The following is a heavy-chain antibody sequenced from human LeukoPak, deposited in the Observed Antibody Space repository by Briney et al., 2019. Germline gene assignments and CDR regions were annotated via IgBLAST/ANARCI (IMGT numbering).Heavy chain of an antibody. CDR2: INHSGST. Sequence: SETLSLTCAVYGGSFSGYYWSWIRRPPGKGLEWIGEINHSGSTNYNPSLKSRVTISVDTSKNQFSLKLSSVTAADTAVYYCARESRLWIQLWLTGWYFDLWGRGTLVTVSS. CDR1: GGSFSGYY. J-gene: IGHJ2*01. V-gene: IGHV4-34*01. D-gene: IGHD5-18*01. CDR3: ARESRLWIQLWLTGWYFDL.